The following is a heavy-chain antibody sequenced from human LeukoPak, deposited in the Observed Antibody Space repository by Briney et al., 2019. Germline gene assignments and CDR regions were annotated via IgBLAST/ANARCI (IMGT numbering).Heavy chain of an antibody. D-gene: IGHD4-11*01. CDR3: ARVYSNYVPDLDY. CDR1: GFTFSSYS. V-gene: IGHV3-21*01. Sequence: GGSLRLSCAASGFTFSSYSMNWVRQAPGKGLEWVSSISSSSGYIYYADSVKGRFTISRDNAKNSLYLQMNSLRAEDTAVYYCARVYSNYVPDLDYWGQGTLVTVSS. J-gene: IGHJ4*02. CDR2: ISSSSGYI.